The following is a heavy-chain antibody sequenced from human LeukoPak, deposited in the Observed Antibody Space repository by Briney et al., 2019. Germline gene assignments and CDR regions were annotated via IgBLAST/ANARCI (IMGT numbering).Heavy chain of an antibody. Sequence: GGSLRLSCAASGFTFSSYAMHWVRQAPGKGLEWVAVISYDGSNKYYADSVKGRFAISRDNSKNTLYLQMNSLRVEDTAVYYCARGCGGKTGYFDYWGQGTLVTVSS. CDR1: GFTFSSYA. V-gene: IGHV3-30*09. D-gene: IGHD4-23*01. CDR2: ISYDGSNK. J-gene: IGHJ4*02. CDR3: ARGCGGKTGYFDY.